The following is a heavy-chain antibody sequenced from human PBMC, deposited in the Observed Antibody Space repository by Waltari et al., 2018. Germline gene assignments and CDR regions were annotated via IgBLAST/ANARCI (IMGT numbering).Heavy chain of an antibody. J-gene: IGHJ4*02. D-gene: IGHD2-21*01. Sequence: QVVASGGGFVKPGGSLTLSCEVSGSAFNYAWMSWVRQAPGKGLEWVGRIKSEIHGGTTDYAAFAKDRFTISRDDSRSTMFLQMHSLKSEDTAVYFCATMDSQFQFFDFWGQGTLVTVSS. CDR1: GSAFNYAW. CDR2: IKSEIHGGTT. CDR3: ATMDSQFQFFDF. V-gene: IGHV3-15*01.